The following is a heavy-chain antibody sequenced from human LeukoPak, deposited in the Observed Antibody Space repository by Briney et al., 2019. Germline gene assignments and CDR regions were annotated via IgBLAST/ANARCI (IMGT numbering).Heavy chain of an antibody. J-gene: IGHJ5*02. CDR2: INPNSGGK. CDR1: GYTFTGYY. D-gene: IGHD2-2*02. V-gene: IGHV1-2*02. CDR3: AREVGTICSSTSCNTWFDP. Sequence: GSSVTVSYMASGYTFTGYYMHWVGQAPGQGLEWMGWINPNSGGKNYAQKLQGRVTMTRDTSISTAYMELSRLRSDDTAVYYCAREVGTICSSTSCNTWFDPWGQGTLVPVSS.